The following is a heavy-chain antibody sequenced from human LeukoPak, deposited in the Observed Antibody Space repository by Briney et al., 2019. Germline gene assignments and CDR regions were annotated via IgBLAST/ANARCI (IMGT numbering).Heavy chain of an antibody. Sequence: ASVKVSCKASGYIFTSYGFTWVRQAPGQGLEWMGWISAYNGDTNYAQNLQDRVTMTTDTSTSTAYMELRSLRSDDTAVYYCARSPGDYSPVESRMYYFDYWGQGTLVTVSS. V-gene: IGHV1-18*01. CDR2: ISAYNGDT. J-gene: IGHJ4*02. D-gene: IGHD4-11*01. CDR1: GYIFTSYG. CDR3: ARSPGDYSPVESRMYYFDY.